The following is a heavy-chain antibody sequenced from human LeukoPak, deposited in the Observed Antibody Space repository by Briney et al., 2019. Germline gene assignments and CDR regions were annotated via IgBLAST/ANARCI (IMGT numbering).Heavy chain of an antibody. CDR3: ARRPPGYNTGRFDY. Sequence: PSETLSLTCTVSGGSISSYYWSWIRQPPGKGLEWIGYIYYSGSTNYNPSLKSRATISVDTSNNQFSLKLRSVTAADTAVYYCARRPPGYNTGRFDYWGQGTLVTVS. V-gene: IGHV4-59*01. J-gene: IGHJ4*02. CDR1: GGSISSYY. D-gene: IGHD1-14*01. CDR2: IYYSGST.